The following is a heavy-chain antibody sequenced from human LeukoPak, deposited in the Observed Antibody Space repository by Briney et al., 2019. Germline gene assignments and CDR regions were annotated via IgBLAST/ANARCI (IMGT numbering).Heavy chain of an antibody. Sequence: GASVKVSCKASGYTFTEHSLYWVRQAPGQGLEWVGWVNTNSGGTSYAQRFQGRVTMTRDTSINTAYMGLNRLTSEDTAVYYCSRDSVDSSGQGALQHWGQGTLVTVSS. CDR2: VNTNSGGT. J-gene: IGHJ1*01. D-gene: IGHD3-22*01. V-gene: IGHV1-2*02. CDR1: GYTFTEHS. CDR3: SRDSVDSSGQGALQH.